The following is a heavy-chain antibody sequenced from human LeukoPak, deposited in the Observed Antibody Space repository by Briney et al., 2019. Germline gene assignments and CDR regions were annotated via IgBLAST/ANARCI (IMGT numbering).Heavy chain of an antibody. CDR1: GDSISSYY. D-gene: IGHD3-22*01. V-gene: IGHV4-4*07. J-gene: IGHJ4*02. Sequence: SETLSLTCTVSGDSISSYYWTWIRQPAGKGLEWIGRIYTSGSTNYNPSLKSRVTMSVDTSKNQFSLKLRSVTAADTAVYYCARYYDSSGYWSTPHFDYWGQGTLVTVSS. CDR2: IYTSGST. CDR3: ARYYDSSGYWSTPHFDY.